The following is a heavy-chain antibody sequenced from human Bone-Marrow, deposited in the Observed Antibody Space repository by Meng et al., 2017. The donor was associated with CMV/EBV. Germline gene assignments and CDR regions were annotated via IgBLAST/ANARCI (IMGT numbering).Heavy chain of an antibody. CDR2: IYHSGST. D-gene: IGHD3-10*01. Sequence: AGGSISSSNWWSWIRQPPGKGLEWIGEIYHSGSTNYNPSLKSRVTISVDKSKNQFSLKVSSVTAADTAVYYCARVVYYGSGSYFDYWGQGTLVTVSS. CDR1: GGSISSSNW. V-gene: IGHV4-4*02. CDR3: ARVVYYGSGSYFDY. J-gene: IGHJ4*02.